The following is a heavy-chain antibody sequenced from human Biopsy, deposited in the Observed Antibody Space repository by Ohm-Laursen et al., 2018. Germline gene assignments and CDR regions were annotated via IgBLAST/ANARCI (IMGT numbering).Heavy chain of an antibody. D-gene: IGHD4-23*01. CDR2: VYTSGST. CDR3: AKGGGVGGALDY. V-gene: IGHV4-4*07. J-gene: IGHJ4*02. CDR1: GASMSGSY. Sequence: GTLSLTCTVSGASMSGSYWTWIRQAAGEGLEWIGRVYTSGSTNYNPSLESRVTMSIDTSKNQFSLRLTSVTAADTAVYYCAKGGGVGGALDYWGQGTLVTVSS.